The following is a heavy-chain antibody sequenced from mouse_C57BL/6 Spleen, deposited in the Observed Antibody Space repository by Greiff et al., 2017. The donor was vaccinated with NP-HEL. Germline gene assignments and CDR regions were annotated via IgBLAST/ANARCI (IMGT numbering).Heavy chain of an antibody. V-gene: IGHV1-82*01. J-gene: IGHJ4*01. CDR2: IYPGDGDT. CDR3: ARTQPPYAMDY. CDR1: GYAFSSSW. Sequence: VQLVESGPELVKPGASVKISCKASGYAFSSSWMNWVKQRPGKGLEWIGRIYPGDGDTNYNGKFKGKATLTADKSSSTAYMQLSSLTSEDSAVYFCARTQPPYAMDYWGQGTSVTVSS.